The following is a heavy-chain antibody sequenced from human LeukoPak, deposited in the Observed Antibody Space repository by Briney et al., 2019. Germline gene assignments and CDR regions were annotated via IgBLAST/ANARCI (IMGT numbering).Heavy chain of an antibody. V-gene: IGHV4-39*07. Sequence: PSQTLSLTCTVSGGSISSSSYYWGWIRQPPGKGLEWIGSIYYSGSTYYNPSLKSRVTISVDTSKNQFSLKLSSVTAADTAVYYCARVWGLLWFGEPPYYFDYWGQGTLVTVSS. J-gene: IGHJ4*02. CDR2: IYYSGST. CDR3: ARVWGLLWFGEPPYYFDY. CDR1: GGSISSSSYY. D-gene: IGHD3-10*01.